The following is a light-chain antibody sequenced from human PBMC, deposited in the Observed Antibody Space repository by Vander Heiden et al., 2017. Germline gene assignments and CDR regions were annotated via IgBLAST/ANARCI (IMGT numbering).Light chain of an antibody. CDR2: KTS. J-gene: IGKJ1*01. CDR3: QQYNSYPWT. V-gene: IGKV1-5*03. Sequence: DIQMTQSPSTLSASVGDGVTITCRASQTISSWLAWYQQKPGKAPKLLIYKTSSLESGVPSRFSGGGSGTEFTLTISSLQPDDFATYYCQQYNSYPWTFSQGTKVELK. CDR1: QTISSW.